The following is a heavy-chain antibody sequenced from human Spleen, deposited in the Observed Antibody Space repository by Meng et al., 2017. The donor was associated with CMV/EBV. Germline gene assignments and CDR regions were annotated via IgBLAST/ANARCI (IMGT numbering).Heavy chain of an antibody. CDR1: GGSISSSSYY. CDR3: ARECATYGDLAEYYFDY. Sequence: SETLSLTCTVSGGSISSSSYYWAWIRQSPGKGLEWIGSIYHNGSPYYNPSLKSRVSISTDTPKNQVSLKVNSVTAADTAVYYCARECATYGDLAEYYFDYWGQGMLVTVSS. J-gene: IGHJ4*02. CDR2: IYHNGSP. V-gene: IGHV4-39*02. D-gene: IGHD4-17*01.